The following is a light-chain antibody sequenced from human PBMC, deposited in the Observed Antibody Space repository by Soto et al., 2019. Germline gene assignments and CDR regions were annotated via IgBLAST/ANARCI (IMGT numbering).Light chain of an antibody. Sequence: DIQMTQSPSTLSASVGDRVTITCRASQTINNKLAWYQKKPGKAPKLLIYDGYTLESGVPSSFSGSGSGTEFTRATGSVHPDDFGNYYWQQDDTYFRYTFGQGTKLDIK. V-gene: IGKV1-5*01. CDR2: DGY. J-gene: IGKJ2*01. CDR1: QTINNK. CDR3: QQDDTYFRYT.